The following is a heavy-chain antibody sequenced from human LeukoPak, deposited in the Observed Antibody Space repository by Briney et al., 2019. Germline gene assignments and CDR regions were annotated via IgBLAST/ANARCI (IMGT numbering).Heavy chain of an antibody. Sequence: ASVKVSCKASGYTFTSYGITWVRQAPGQGLEWLGWISAYNGNTNYAQNLQGRVTMTTDTSTSTAYMELRSLRSDDTAVYYCARDLTSYCSGGSCYVGYWGQGTLVTVSS. V-gene: IGHV1-18*01. CDR2: ISAYNGNT. CDR3: ARDLTSYCSGGSCYVGY. J-gene: IGHJ4*02. D-gene: IGHD2-15*01. CDR1: GYTFTSYG.